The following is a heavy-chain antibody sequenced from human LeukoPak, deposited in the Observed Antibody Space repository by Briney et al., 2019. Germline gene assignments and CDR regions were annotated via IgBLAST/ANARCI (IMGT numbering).Heavy chain of an antibody. V-gene: IGHV3-23*01. Sequence: QPGGSLRLSCAASGFTFSSYGMSWVRQAPGKGLEWVSAISGSGGSTYYADSVKGRFTISRDNSKNTLYLQMNSLRAEDTAVYYCANLNYYDSSPLLRYFDYWGQGTLVTVSS. CDR2: ISGSGGST. J-gene: IGHJ4*02. D-gene: IGHD3-22*01. CDR3: ANLNYYDSSPLLRYFDY. CDR1: GFTFSSYG.